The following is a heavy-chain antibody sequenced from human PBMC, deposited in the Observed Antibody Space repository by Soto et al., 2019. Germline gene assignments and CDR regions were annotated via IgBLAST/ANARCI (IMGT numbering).Heavy chain of an antibody. CDR2: INHSGST. D-gene: IGHD3-10*01. J-gene: IGHJ4*02. CDR1: DGSSNNYY. CDR3: ARGGLIRGVLYY. Sequence: QVQLQQWGAGLLKPSETLSLTCAVYDGSSNNYYWSWIRQPPGKGLEWIGEINHSGSTKYNASLKSRVTISEATSKKQFSLELRFVTAADTAVYYCARGGLIRGVLYYWGQGTLVTVSS. V-gene: IGHV4-34*01.